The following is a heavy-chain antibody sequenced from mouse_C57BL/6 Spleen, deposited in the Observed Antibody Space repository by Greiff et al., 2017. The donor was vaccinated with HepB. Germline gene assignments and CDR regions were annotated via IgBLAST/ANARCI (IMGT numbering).Heavy chain of an antibody. Sequence: EVMLVESGGGLVQPGSSMKLSCTASGFTFSDYYMAWVRQVPEKGLEWVANINYDGSSTYYLDSLKSRFIISRDNAKNILYLQMSSLKSEDTATYYCARFYQGFAYWGQGTLVTVSA. CDR3: ARFYQGFAY. V-gene: IGHV5-16*01. J-gene: IGHJ3*01. D-gene: IGHD2-1*01. CDR1: GFTFSDYY. CDR2: INYDGSST.